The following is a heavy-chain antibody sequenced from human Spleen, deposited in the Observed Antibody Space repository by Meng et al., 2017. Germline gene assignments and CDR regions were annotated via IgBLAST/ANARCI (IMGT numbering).Heavy chain of an antibody. J-gene: IGHJ4*02. CDR1: GDSVASISAA. D-gene: IGHD5-24*01. CDR2: TYYRSKWFN. Sequence: QVQLQQSGPGLVKPSQTPSLTWAIPGDSVASISAAWNWIRQSPSRGLEWLGRTYYRSKWFNDYALSVKSRVTVNPDTSKNQFSLQLNSVTPEDTAVYYCARGDGYIIDYWGQGTLVTVSS. CDR3: ARGDGYIIDY. V-gene: IGHV6-1*01.